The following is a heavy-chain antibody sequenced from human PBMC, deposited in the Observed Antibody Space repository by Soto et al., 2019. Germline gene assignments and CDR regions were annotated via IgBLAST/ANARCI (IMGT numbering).Heavy chain of an antibody. CDR2: ISCCGGST. CDR3: AKADGEQWLIPHLDN. J-gene: IGHJ1*01. Sequence: PGGSLRLSCAASGFTFDDYAMGWVRQAPGEGLEWVSGISCCGGSTFYADSVKGRFSLARDDSKNTLSLQLNSLRVEDTAHYYCAKADGEQWLIPHLDNWGQGTQVTVSS. D-gene: IGHD6-19*01. V-gene: IGHV3-23*01. CDR1: GFTFDDYA.